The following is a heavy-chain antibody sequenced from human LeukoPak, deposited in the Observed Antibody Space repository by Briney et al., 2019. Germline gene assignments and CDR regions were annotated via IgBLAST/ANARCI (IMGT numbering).Heavy chain of an antibody. Sequence: GGSLRLSCAASGFTFSDYYMSWIRQAPGKGLEWVSYISSPGTSIFYADSVKGRFTVSRDNTKNSLFLQMNSLRVEDTAVYYCARVSPYYYGAGPYCVIYWGQGTLVTVSS. CDR1: GFTFSDYY. J-gene: IGHJ4*02. CDR2: ISSPGTSI. V-gene: IGHV3-11*01. CDR3: ARVSPYYYGAGPYCVIY. D-gene: IGHD3-10*01.